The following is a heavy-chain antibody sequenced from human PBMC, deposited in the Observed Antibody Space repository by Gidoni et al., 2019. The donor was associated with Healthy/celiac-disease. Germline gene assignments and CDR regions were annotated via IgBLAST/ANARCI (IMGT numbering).Heavy chain of an antibody. CDR2: IFSNDEK. CDR3: AWWGSGWGIDY. CDR1: GFSLSNARMG. D-gene: IGHD6-19*01. J-gene: IGHJ4*02. Sequence: QVTLKESGPVLVKPTETLTLTCTVSGFSLSNARMGVSWIRQPPGKALEWLAHIFSNDEKSSSPSLQSRLPIPQDTSKSQVVLTMPRLDPVDTATYYWAWWGSGWGIDYWGQGTLVPVPS. V-gene: IGHV2-26*04.